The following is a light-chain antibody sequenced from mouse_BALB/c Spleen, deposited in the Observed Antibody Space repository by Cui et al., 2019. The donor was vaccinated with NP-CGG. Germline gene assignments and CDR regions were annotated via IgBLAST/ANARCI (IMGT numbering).Light chain of an antibody. CDR3: ALWYSNHWV. V-gene: IGLV1*01. Sequence: QAVVTQESALTTSPGETVTLTCRSSTGAVTTSNYANWVQEKPDHLFTGLIGGTNNRAPGVPARFSGSLIGDKAALTITGARTEDEAIYFCALWYSNHWVFGRGTKLTVL. CDR1: TGAVTTSNY. CDR2: GTN. J-gene: IGLJ1*01.